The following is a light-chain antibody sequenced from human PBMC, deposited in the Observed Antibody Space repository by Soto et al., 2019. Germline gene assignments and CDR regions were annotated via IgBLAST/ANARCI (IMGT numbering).Light chain of an antibody. CDR2: SNA. CDR3: QFYDSSLTTYV. V-gene: IGLV1-40*01. J-gene: IGLJ1*01. CDR1: SSDIGAGYD. Sequence: QSVLTQPPSVSEAPGQRVTISCTGTSSDIGAGYDVHWYQQLPGAAPKLLIYSNAIRPSGVPDRFSASKSGTSASLAITGLRAEDEADYYCQFYDSSLTTYVFGTGTKVTV.